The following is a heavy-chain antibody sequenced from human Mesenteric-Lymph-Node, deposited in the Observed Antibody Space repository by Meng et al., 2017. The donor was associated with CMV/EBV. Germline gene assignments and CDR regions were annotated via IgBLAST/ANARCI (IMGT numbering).Heavy chain of an antibody. CDR3: ATRYSGYDPFDY. CDR1: GFTFSKYW. J-gene: IGHJ4*02. CDR2: IKSDGSRA. D-gene: IGHD5-12*01. Sequence: GESLKISCAASGFTFSKYWMYWVRQSPGKGLVWVSRIKSDGSRAEYADSVEGRFTISRDNAKSTLYLQMNSLRAEDTAVYYCATRYSGYDPFDYWGQGTLVTVSS. V-gene: IGHV3-74*01.